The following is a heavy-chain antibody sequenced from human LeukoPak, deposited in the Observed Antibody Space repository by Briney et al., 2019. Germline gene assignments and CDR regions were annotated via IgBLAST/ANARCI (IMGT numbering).Heavy chain of an antibody. J-gene: IGHJ6*03. CDR2: ITSSGSII. CDR3: VRDADIAARPGYFHYMDV. Sequence: GGSLRLSCAASGFTFSSYSMNWVRQAPGKGLEWVSYITSSGSIIYYADSVQGRLTISRDNAKNSLHLQMDSLRVEDTAVYYCVRDADIAARPGYFHYMDVWGKGTTVTVSS. D-gene: IGHD6-6*01. V-gene: IGHV3-48*04. CDR1: GFTFSSYS.